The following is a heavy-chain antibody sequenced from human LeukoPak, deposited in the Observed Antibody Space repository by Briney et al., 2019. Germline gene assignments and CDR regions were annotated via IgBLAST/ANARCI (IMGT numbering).Heavy chain of an antibody. Sequence: PGGSLRLSCAASGFTFSDYYMSWIRQAPGKGLEWVSAISGSGGSTYHADSVKGRFTISRDNSKNTLYLQMNSLRAEDTAVYYCAKDTYYDSSGDLSRAFDIWGQGTMVTVSS. J-gene: IGHJ3*02. CDR2: ISGSGGST. D-gene: IGHD3-22*01. V-gene: IGHV3-23*01. CDR3: AKDTYYDSSGDLSRAFDI. CDR1: GFTFSDYY.